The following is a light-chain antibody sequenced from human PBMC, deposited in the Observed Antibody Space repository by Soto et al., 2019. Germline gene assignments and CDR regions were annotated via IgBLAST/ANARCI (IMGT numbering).Light chain of an antibody. CDR3: QQYYSYPLT. Sequence: IQMTQSPSSFSASTGDRVTITCRASQSISSYLDWYQQKPGTAPKLLIYAASTLQSGVPSRFSGSGSGTDFTLTISCLQSEDFATYYCQQYYSYPLTFGGGTKVDIK. CDR2: AAS. V-gene: IGKV1-8*01. J-gene: IGKJ4*01. CDR1: QSISSY.